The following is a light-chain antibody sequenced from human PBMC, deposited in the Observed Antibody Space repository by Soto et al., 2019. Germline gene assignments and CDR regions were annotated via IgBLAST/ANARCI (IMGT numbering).Light chain of an antibody. J-gene: IGKJ2*01. V-gene: IGKV3-20*01. CDR2: GVS. CDR3: QQYGGSPYT. CDR1: QSFRGL. Sequence: EVVLTQSPVTLSLSPGERATLSCRASQSFRGLLAWYQQKPGQAPRLLIYGVSVRAIGIPDRFGGSGSGTDFTLTISRLEPEDFAVYFCQQYGGSPYTFGQGTKVDIK.